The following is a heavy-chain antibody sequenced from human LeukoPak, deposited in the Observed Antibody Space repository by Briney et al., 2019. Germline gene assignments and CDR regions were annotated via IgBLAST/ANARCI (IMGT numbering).Heavy chain of an antibody. J-gene: IGHJ4*02. Sequence: GGSLRLSCAASGFTFSSYSMNWVRQAPGKGLEWVSVIYSGGSTYYADSVKGRFTISRDNSKNTLYLQMNSLRAEDTAVYYCAGGRDRTELYFDSWGQGTLVTVSS. D-gene: IGHD3-10*01. CDR2: IYSGGST. CDR3: AGGRDRTELYFDS. CDR1: GFTFSSYS. V-gene: IGHV3-66*01.